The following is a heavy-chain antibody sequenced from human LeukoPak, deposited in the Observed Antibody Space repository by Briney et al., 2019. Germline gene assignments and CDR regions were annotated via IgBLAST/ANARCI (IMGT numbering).Heavy chain of an antibody. CDR1: GYSISSGYY. J-gene: IGHJ5*02. CDR3: ARGYCSSTSCYSSWFDP. V-gene: IGHV4-38-2*01. Sequence: SETLSLTCAVSGYSISSGYYWGWIRPPPGKGLEWIGSIYHSGSTYYNPSLKSRVTISVDTSKNQFSLKLSSVTAADTAVYYCARGYCSSTSCYSSWFDPWGQGTLVTVSS. D-gene: IGHD2-2*01. CDR2: IYHSGST.